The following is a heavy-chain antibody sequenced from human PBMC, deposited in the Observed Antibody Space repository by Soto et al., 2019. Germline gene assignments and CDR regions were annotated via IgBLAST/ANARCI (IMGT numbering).Heavy chain of an antibody. V-gene: IGHV1-8*01. CDR1: GYTFTSYD. D-gene: IGHD6-19*01. CDR3: ARGVPSSHIAVALGDDY. J-gene: IGHJ4*02. Sequence: QVQLVQSGAEVRKPGASVKVSCKASGYTFTSYDINWVRQATGQGLEWMGWMNPNSGNTGYAQKFQGRVTMTRNTSISTAYMELSSLRSEDTAVYYCARGVPSSHIAVALGDDYWGQGTLVTVSS. CDR2: MNPNSGNT.